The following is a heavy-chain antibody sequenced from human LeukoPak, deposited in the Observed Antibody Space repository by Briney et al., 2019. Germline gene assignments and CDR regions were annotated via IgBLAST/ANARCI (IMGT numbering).Heavy chain of an antibody. D-gene: IGHD1-26*01. CDR2: MNPNSGNT. J-gene: IGHJ3*02. CDR3: ARAEVGATADAFDI. V-gene: IGHV1-8*03. CDR1: GCTFTSYD. Sequence: GASVKVSCKASGCTFTSYDINWVRQATGQGLEWMGWMNPNSGNTGYAQKFQGRVTITRNTSISTAYMELSSLRSEDTAVYYCARAEVGATADAFDIWGQGTMVTVSS.